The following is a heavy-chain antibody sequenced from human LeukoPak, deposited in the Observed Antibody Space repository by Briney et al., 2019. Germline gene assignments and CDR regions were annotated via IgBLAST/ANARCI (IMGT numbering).Heavy chain of an antibody. CDR2: ISSSSSTI. J-gene: IGHJ3*02. Sequence: GGSLRLSCAASGFTFSSYSMNWVRQAPGKGLEWVSYISSSSSTIYYADSVKGRFTISRDNAKNSLYLQMNSLRAEDTAVYYCARDRLLRYFDWSPGAFDIWGQGTVVTVSS. D-gene: IGHD3-9*01. CDR3: ARDRLLRYFDWSPGAFDI. CDR1: GFTFSSYS. V-gene: IGHV3-48*04.